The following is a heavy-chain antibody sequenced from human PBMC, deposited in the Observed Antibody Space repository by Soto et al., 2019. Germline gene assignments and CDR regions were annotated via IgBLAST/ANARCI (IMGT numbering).Heavy chain of an antibody. CDR1: GFTFSTYA. J-gene: IGHJ1*01. D-gene: IGHD3-10*01. Sequence: GGSLRLSCAASGFTFSTYAMSWVRQAPGKGLEWVSAISGSGGSTCYADSVKGRFTISRDNSKNTLYLQMNSLRAEDTAIYYCAKAVYYYVSGTYLTRPQSWGQGTLVTVSS. CDR3: AKAVYYYVSGTYLTRPQS. V-gene: IGHV3-23*01. CDR2: ISGSGGST.